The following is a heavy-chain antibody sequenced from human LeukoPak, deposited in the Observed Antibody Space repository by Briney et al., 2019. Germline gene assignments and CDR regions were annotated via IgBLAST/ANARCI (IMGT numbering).Heavy chain of an antibody. J-gene: IGHJ4*02. V-gene: IGHV4-38-2*02. Sequence: SETLSLTCTVSGYSISSGYYWSWIRQPPGKGLEWIGEINHSGSTNYNPSLKSRVTVLVDTSKNQFSLRLSSVTAADTAVYYCARLGSSRYCSSTSCSKDYWGQGTLVTVSS. D-gene: IGHD2-2*01. CDR3: ARLGSSRYCSSTSCSKDY. CDR2: INHSGST. CDR1: GYSISSGYY.